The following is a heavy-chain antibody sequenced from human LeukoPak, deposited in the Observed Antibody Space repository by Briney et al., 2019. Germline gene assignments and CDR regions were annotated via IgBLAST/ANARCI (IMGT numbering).Heavy chain of an antibody. D-gene: IGHD3-22*01. CDR1: GFTFSSYA. CDR3: AKRRYDSSGHFDS. CDR2: ISGSGSYT. V-gene: IGHV3-23*01. J-gene: IGHJ4*02. Sequence: GGSLRLSCAASGFTFSSYAMSWVRQAPGKGLEWVSAISGSGSYTDYVDSVKGRFTISKDNSKNTLYLRMSSLRSEDTAVYYCAKRRYDSSGHFDSWGQGTLVTVSS.